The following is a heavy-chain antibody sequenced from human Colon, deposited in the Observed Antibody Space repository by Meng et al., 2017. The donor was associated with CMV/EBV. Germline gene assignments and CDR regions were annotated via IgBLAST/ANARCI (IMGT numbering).Heavy chain of an antibody. Sequence: AASGFTFDNYDMHWVRHAPGRGLEWVSLISYDGSRTYYIDSVKGRFTISRDNSKNTLYLQMNSLIPEDTAFYYCAKDRVGGGATTFDSWGQGTLVTVSS. D-gene: IGHD3-16*01. V-gene: IGHV3-30*18. J-gene: IGHJ4*02. CDR1: GFTFDNYD. CDR3: AKDRVGGGATTFDS. CDR2: ISYDGSRT.